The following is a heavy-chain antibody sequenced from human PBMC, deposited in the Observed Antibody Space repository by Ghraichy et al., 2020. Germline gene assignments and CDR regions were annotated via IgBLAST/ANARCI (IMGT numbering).Heavy chain of an antibody. Sequence: GGSLRLSCVASGFTVSSNYMSWVRQAPGKGLERVSLIYSGGSAYYADSVKGRFTISRDNSKNTLYLQMNSLRAEDTAVYYCARGLRLQYYFDYWGQGTLVTVSS. J-gene: IGHJ4*02. D-gene: IGHD5-24*01. CDR2: IYSGGSA. CDR1: GFTVSSNY. V-gene: IGHV3-66*01. CDR3: ARGLRLQYYFDY.